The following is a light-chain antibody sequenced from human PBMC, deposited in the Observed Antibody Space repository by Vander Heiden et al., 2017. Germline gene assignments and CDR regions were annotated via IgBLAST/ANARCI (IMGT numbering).Light chain of an antibody. Sequence: QSALTQPASVSGSPGQSITISCIGTSSDIGLYNYVSWYQQHPGKAPRLLIYDVYSRPSGVSSRFSASRSGHTASLTISGLQTEDEAYYDCSSYTTTDTVIFGGGTTLTVL. J-gene: IGLJ2*01. CDR1: SSDIGLYNY. CDR2: DVY. CDR3: SSYTTTDTVI. V-gene: IGLV2-14*03.